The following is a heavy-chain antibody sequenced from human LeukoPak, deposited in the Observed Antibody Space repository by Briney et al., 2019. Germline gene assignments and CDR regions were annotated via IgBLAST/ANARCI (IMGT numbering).Heavy chain of an antibody. CDR2: ISSTGRT. V-gene: IGHV4-61*02. CDR3: AKGAGPPWFDP. D-gene: IGHD6-19*01. J-gene: IGHJ5*02. CDR1: GASISSDTYF. Sequence: SETLSLTCTVSGASISSDTYFWSWIRQPAGKGLEWIGRISSTGRTDYNPSLTSRVTISIDTSKNHFSMKLSSVTAADTAVYYCAKGAGPPWFDPWGQGTLVTVSS.